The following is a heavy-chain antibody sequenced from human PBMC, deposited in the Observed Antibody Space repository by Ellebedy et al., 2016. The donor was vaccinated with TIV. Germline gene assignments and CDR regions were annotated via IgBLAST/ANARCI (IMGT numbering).Heavy chain of an antibody. Sequence: SETLSLXCTVSGGSVSSGSYYWSWIRQPPGKGLEWIGYIYYSGSTNYNPSLKSRVTISVDTSKNQFSLKLSSVTAADTAVYYCARDHYYYGMDVWGQGTTVTVSS. CDR2: IYYSGST. V-gene: IGHV4-61*01. CDR1: GGSVSSGSYY. J-gene: IGHJ6*02. CDR3: ARDHYYYGMDV.